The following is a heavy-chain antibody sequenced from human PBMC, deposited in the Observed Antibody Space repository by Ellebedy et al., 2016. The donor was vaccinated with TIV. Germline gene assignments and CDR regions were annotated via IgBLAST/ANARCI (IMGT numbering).Heavy chain of an antibody. V-gene: IGHV1-2*02. J-gene: IGHJ5*02. CDR3: ATGPLGSSWYRWFDP. Sequence: AASVKVSCKASGYTFTGYYMHWVRQAPGQGLELMGWINPNSGGTNYAQKFQGRVTMTRDTSISTAYMELSSLRSEDTAVYYCATGPLGSSWYRWFDPWGQGTLVTVSS. CDR1: GYTFTGYY. D-gene: IGHD6-13*01. CDR2: INPNSGGT.